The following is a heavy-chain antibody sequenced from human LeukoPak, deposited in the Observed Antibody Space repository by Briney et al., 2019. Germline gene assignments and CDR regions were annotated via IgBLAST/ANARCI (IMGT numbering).Heavy chain of an antibody. J-gene: IGHJ5*02. CDR1: GFTFSRYT. D-gene: IGHD3-3*01. V-gene: IGHV3-48*01. CDR2: ISSSSTTV. Sequence: PGGSLRLACAASGFTFSRYTMNWVRRAPGKGLEWISDISSSSTTVHYADSVKGRFTISRDNAKSSLYLQMNSLRADDTAVYYCAREYNFWSGYHSYNWFDPWGQGTLVTVSS. CDR3: AREYNFWSGYHSYNWFDP.